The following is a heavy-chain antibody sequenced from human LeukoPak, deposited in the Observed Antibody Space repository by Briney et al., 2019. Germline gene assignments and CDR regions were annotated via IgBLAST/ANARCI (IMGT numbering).Heavy chain of an antibody. V-gene: IGHV4-61*02. CDR1: GGSISSGSYY. Sequence: SETLSLTCTVSGGSISSGSYYWSWIRQPAGKGLEWIGPIYTSGSTNYNPSLKSRLTISVGTSKNQFSLKLSSVTAADAAVYYCGREEYSGSYGCNWFDPWGQGTLVTVFS. J-gene: IGHJ5*02. D-gene: IGHD1-26*01. CDR2: IYTSGST. CDR3: GREEYSGSYGCNWFDP.